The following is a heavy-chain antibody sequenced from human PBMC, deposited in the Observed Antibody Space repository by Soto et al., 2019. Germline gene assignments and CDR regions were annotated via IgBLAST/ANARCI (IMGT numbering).Heavy chain of an antibody. CDR3: GRALFCTSTSCYIAVSVLGLDV. D-gene: IGHD2-2*02. V-gene: IGHV3-30-3*01. CDR1: GFTFSNYS. Sequence: QVYLVESGGGVVQPGRSLRLSCAASGFTFSNYSMHWVRQAPGKGLEWVAVISYDGNNKYYAASVKGRFTISRDNSKNSLELQMNSLRAEDTAIYYCGRALFCTSTSCYIAVSVLGLDVWGQGTTVTVSS. CDR2: ISYDGNNK. J-gene: IGHJ6*02.